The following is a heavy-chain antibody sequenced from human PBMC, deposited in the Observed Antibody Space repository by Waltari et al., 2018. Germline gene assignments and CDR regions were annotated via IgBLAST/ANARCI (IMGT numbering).Heavy chain of an antibody. J-gene: IGHJ4*02. V-gene: IGHV1-2*06. CDR2: INPNSGGT. D-gene: IGHD3-16*01. CDR1: GYTFTGSY. Sequence: QVQLVQSGAEVKKHGASVKVSCKASGYTFTGSYMHWVRQAPGQGLEWMGRINPNSGGTNYAQKFQGRVTMTRDTSISTAYMELSRLRSDDTAVYYCARVSWKLLGESNPLGYWGQGTLVTVSS. CDR3: ARVSWKLLGESNPLGY.